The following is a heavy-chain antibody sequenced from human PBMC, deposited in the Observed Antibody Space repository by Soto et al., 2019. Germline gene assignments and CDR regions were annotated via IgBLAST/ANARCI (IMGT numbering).Heavy chain of an antibody. D-gene: IGHD6-19*01. Sequence: PSETLSLTCTVSGGSISSSSYYWGWIRQPPGKGLEWIGSIYYSGSTYYSPSLKSRVTISVDTSKNQFSLKLSSVTAADTAVYYCERHEQWLVSDWFDPWGQGTLVTVS. J-gene: IGHJ5*02. CDR1: GGSISSSSYY. CDR2: IYYSGST. V-gene: IGHV4-39*01. CDR3: ERHEQWLVSDWFDP.